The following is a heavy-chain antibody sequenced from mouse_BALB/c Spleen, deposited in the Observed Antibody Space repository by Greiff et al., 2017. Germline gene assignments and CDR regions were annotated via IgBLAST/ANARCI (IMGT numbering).Heavy chain of an antibody. J-gene: IGHJ4*01. V-gene: IGHV14-3*02. Sequence: EVQLQQSGAELVKPGASVKLSCTASGFNIKDTYMHWVKQRPEQGLEWIGRIDPANGNTKYDPKFQGKATITADTSSSTAYMQLSSLTSEDSAVYYCARRDYGNYGAMDYWGQGTSVTVSS. CDR3: ARRDYGNYGAMDY. CDR1: GFNIKDTY. CDR2: IDPANGNT. D-gene: IGHD2-1*01.